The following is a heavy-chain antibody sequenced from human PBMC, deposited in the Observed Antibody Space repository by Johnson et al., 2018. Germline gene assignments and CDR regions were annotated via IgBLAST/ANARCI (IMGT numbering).Heavy chain of an antibody. D-gene: IGHD2-21*02. J-gene: IGHJ3*02. CDR1: GFTFSDYY. CDR3: ALSSGEYCGGDCPGSFDI. CDR2: ISSSGSTI. V-gene: IGHV3-11*04. Sequence: QVQLVESGGGLVKPGGSLRLSCAASGFTFSDYYMSWIRQAPGKGLEWVSYISSSGSTIYYADSVKGRFTISRDNAKNSLYLQMNSLGAGDTAVFYCALSSGEYCGGDCPGSFDIWGQGTMVTVSS.